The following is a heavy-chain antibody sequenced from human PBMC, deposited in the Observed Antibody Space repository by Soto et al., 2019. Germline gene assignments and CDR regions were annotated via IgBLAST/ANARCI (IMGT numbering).Heavy chain of an antibody. CDR1: GGSISAGSYY. CDR3: ASGGSTETCFDP. D-gene: IGHD2-8*02. J-gene: IGHJ5*02. Sequence: QVHLQESGTGLVKPSETLSLTCTVYGGSISAGSYYWSWIRQPPGKGLEWIGFIYYTGTTSYNPSLKSRVTMSVDTSKNQVSLNLGSVPAADTAVYYCASGGSTETCFDPWGQGTLVTVSS. V-gene: IGHV4-61*01. CDR2: IYYTGTT.